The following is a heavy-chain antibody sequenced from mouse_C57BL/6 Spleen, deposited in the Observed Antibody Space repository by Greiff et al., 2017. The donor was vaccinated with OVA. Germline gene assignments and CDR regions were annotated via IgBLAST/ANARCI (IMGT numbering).Heavy chain of an antibody. CDR1: GYTFTSYW. D-gene: IGHD2-2*01. CDR3: ARTGGYYGYFDV. CDR2: IHPNSGST. Sequence: QVQLKESGAELVKPGASVKLSCKASGYTFTSYWMHWVKQRPGQGLEWIGMIHPNSGSTNYNEKFKSKATLTVDKSSSTAYMQLSSLTSEDSAVYYCARTGGYYGYFDVWGTGTTVTVSS. V-gene: IGHV1-64*01. J-gene: IGHJ1*03.